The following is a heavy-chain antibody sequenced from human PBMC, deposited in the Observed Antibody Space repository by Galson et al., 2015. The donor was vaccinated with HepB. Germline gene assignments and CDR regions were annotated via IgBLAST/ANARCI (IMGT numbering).Heavy chain of an antibody. Sequence: SVKVSCKASGYTFTDYVVNWARQAPGQGLEWMGWMNTNTGKPTYAPGFAGRFVFSLDTSVTTAYLQISSLETDDTAVYYCARSPLRFLDWLPYYDYYYMDVGGGATTVTVSS. V-gene: IGHV7-4-1*02. D-gene: IGHD3-3*01. CDR3: ARSPLRFLDWLPYYDYYYMDV. CDR2: MNTNTGKP. J-gene: IGHJ6*03. CDR1: GYTFTDYV.